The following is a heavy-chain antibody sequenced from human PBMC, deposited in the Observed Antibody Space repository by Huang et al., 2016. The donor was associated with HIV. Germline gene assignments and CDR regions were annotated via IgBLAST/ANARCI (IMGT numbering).Heavy chain of an antibody. CDR3: AKGGSAAAVLDF. CDR2: ISYDAKTK. CDR1: GFTFSSYG. D-gene: IGHD6-13*01. Sequence: QVQLVESGGGVVQPGRSLRISCAASGFTFSSYGMHWVRQVPGRGLGGVAVISYDAKTKYYADSVKGRFSISRDNSKTTVYLQLNSLRLEDTAVYYCAKGGSAAAVLDFWGQGTLVTVSS. J-gene: IGHJ4*02. V-gene: IGHV3-30*18.